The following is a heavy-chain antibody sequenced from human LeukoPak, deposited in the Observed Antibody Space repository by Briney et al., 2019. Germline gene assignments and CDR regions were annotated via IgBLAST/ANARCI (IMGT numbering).Heavy chain of an antibody. CDR1: GFTFSSYA. CDR3: AKDLDYGDLFDY. J-gene: IGHJ4*02. Sequence: PGGSLRLSCAASGFTFSSYAMSWVRQAPGKGLEWVSAISGSGDSTYYADSVKGRFTISRDNSKNTLYLQMNSLRAEDTAVYYCAKDLDYGDLFDYWGQGTLVTVSS. CDR2: ISGSGDST. D-gene: IGHD4-17*01. V-gene: IGHV3-23*01.